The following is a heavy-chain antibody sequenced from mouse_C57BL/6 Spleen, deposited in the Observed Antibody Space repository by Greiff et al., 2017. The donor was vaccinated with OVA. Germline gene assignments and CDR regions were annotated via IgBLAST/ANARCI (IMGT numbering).Heavy chain of an antibody. J-gene: IGHJ2*01. CDR1: GYTFTDYY. D-gene: IGHD1-1*01. CDR3: ARPGSSYDFDY. V-gene: IGHV1-26*01. Sequence: EVKLQQSGPELVKPGASVKISCKASGYTFTDYYMNWVKQSHGKSLEWIGDINPNNGGTSYNQKFKGKATLTVDKSSSTAYMELRSLTSEDSAVYYCARPGSSYDFDYWGQGTTLTVSS. CDR2: INPNNGGT.